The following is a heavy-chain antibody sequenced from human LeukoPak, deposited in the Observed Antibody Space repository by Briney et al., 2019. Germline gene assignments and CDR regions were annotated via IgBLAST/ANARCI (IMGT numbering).Heavy chain of an antibody. J-gene: IGHJ5*02. Sequence: SQTLSLTCAVSGGSISSGGYSWSWIRQPPGKGLEWIGYIYHSGSTYYNPSLKSRVTISVDTSKNQFSLKLSSVTAADTAVYYCARSYRSSSWYWFDPWGQGTLVTVSS. CDR2: IYHSGST. D-gene: IGHD6-13*01. CDR1: GGSISSGGYS. CDR3: ARSYRSSSWYWFDP. V-gene: IGHV4-30-2*02.